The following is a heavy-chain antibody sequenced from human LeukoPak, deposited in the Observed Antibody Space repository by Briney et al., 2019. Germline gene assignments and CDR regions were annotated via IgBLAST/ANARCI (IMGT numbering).Heavy chain of an antibody. J-gene: IGHJ6*02. CDR3: ARGHRHVQLERRSGGDGMDV. V-gene: IGHV1-2*02. CDR2: INPNSGGT. D-gene: IGHD1-1*01. Sequence: RASVKVSCKASGYTFTGYHMHWLRQAPGQGLEWMGWINPNSGGTNYAQKFQGRVTMTRDTYISTAYIELSRLRSDDTDVYFCARGHRHVQLERRSGGDGMDVWGQGTTVTVSS. CDR1: GYTFTGYH.